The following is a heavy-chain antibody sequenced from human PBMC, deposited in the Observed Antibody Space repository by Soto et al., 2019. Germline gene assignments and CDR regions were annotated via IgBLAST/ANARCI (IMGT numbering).Heavy chain of an antibody. D-gene: IGHD1-26*01. V-gene: IGHV4-30-4*01. Sequence: SETLSLTCTVSGGSISSGDYYWSWIRQPPGKGLEWIAYIHNSVSTHYNPSLKSRVTISVDTSKNQFSLKLSSVTAADPAVYYCARSRYSGSYFFDYWGQGILVTVSS. CDR3: ARSRYSGSYFFDY. CDR2: IHNSVST. CDR1: GGSISSGDYY. J-gene: IGHJ4*02.